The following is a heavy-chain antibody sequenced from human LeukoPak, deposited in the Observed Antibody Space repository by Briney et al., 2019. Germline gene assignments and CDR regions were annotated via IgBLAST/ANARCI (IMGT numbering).Heavy chain of an antibody. D-gene: IGHD5-24*01. CDR2: IGGSGSHT. CDR1: GFTFNIYG. J-gene: IGHJ4*02. CDR3: ARDERSIQFNF. Sequence: GGTLRLFCAASGFTFNIYGMNWVRQAPGKGLERVSGIGGSGSHTYYADSVKGRFTISRDNSKNTMYLHMNSLRAEDTALYFCARDERSIQFNFWGQGTLVTVSS. V-gene: IGHV3-23*01.